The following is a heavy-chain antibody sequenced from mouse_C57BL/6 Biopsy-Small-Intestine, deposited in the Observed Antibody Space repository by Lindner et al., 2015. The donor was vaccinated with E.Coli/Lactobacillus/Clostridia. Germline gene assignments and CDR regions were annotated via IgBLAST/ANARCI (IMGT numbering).Heavy chain of an antibody. CDR1: GYTFTDDN. CDR3: APVAPYFNYGAWFPY. CDR2: INPDNGGT. D-gene: IGHD2-12*01. Sequence: VQLQESGPEVVKPGASVKMSCKASGYTFTDDNIHWMKQSHGKTLEWIGYINPDNGGTNFNQKFKDKATLTVDKSSSTAYMELRSLTSEDSAVYYCAPVAPYFNYGAWFPYWGQGTLVTVSA. V-gene: IGHV1-22*01. J-gene: IGHJ3*01.